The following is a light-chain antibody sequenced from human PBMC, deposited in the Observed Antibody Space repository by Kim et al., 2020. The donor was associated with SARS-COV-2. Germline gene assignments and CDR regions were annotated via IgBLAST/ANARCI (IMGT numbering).Light chain of an antibody. J-gene: IGKJ2*03. CDR2: ATS. CDR3: QQYGGSPLYS. Sequence: SPGQRATLSCRASQNVASASLAWYQQKPGQAPNLLIYATSTRATGIPDRFSGSGSGTDFTLTINRLETEDFAVYYCQQYGGSPLYSFGQGTKLEI. CDR1: QNVASAS. V-gene: IGKV3-20*01.